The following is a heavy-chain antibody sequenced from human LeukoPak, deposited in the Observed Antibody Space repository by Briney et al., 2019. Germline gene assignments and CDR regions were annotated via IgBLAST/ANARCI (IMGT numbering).Heavy chain of an antibody. CDR2: INPNSGGT. Sequence: GASVKVSCKASGYTFTGYYMHWVRQAPGQGLEWMGWINPNSGGTNYAQKFQGRVTMTRDTSISTAYMELSRLRSDDTAVYYCARDLTASSSRDYYYYYMDVWGKGTTVTVSS. J-gene: IGHJ6*03. CDR3: ARDLTASSSRDYYYYYMDV. D-gene: IGHD6-13*01. V-gene: IGHV1-2*02. CDR1: GYTFTGYY.